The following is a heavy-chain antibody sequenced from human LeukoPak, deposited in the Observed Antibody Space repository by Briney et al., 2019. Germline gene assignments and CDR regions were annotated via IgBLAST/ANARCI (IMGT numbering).Heavy chain of an antibody. CDR2: INPNSGGT. Sequence: GASVKVSCKASGYTFTGYYMHWVRQAPGQGLEWMGWINPNSGGTNYAQKFQGRVTMTRDTSISTAYMELSRLRSDDTAVYYCARDGPLPPPTIVGATWAFDIWGQGTMVTVSS. CDR3: ARDGPLPPPTIVGATWAFDI. D-gene: IGHD1-26*01. CDR1: GYTFTGYY. V-gene: IGHV1-2*02. J-gene: IGHJ3*02.